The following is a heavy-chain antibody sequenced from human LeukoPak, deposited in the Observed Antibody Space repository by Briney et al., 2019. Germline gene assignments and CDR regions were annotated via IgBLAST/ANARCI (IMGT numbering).Heavy chain of an antibody. CDR2: IYHSGST. J-gene: IGHJ4*02. CDR3: ARARGYGVGYFDY. Sequence: PSETLSLTCAVYGGFFSGYYWSWLRQPPGKGLEWIGYIYHSGSTYYNPSLKSRVTISVDGSKNQFSLKLNSVTAADTAVYYCARARGYGVGYFDYWGQGTLVTVSS. D-gene: IGHD6-13*01. CDR1: GGFFSGYY. V-gene: IGHV4-34*01.